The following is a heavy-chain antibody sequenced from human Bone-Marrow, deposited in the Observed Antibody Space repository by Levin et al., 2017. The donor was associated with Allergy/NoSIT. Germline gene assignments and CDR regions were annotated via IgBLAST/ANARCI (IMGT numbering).Heavy chain of an antibody. CDR2: IYPSDSDT. V-gene: IGHV5-51*01. CDR1: GYSFSSYW. CDR3: SRLRRSAVRNDAFEV. Sequence: GESLKISCKGSGYSFSSYWIGWVRQMPGKGLEWMGIIYPSDSDTRYSPSFRGQVTISVDKSISTAYLQWSSLKASDTATFYCSRLRRSAVRNDAFEVWGQGTVVTVSS. J-gene: IGHJ3*01. D-gene: IGHD1-14*01.